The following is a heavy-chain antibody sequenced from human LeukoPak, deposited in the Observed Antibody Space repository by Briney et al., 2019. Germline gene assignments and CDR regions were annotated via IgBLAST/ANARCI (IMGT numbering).Heavy chain of an antibody. CDR2: INHSGST. V-gene: IGHV4-34*01. CDR1: GGSFSGYY. Sequence: PSATLSLTCAVYGGSFSGYYWSWIRQPPGKGLEWIGEINHSGSTNYNPSLKSRVTISVDTSKNQFSLKLSSVTAADTAVYYCARGRGWLQSTPFDYWGQGTLVTVSS. D-gene: IGHD5-24*01. J-gene: IGHJ4*02. CDR3: ARGRGWLQSTPFDY.